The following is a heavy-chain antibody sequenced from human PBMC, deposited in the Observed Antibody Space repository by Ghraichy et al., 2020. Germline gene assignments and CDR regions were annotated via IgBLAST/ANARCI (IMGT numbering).Heavy chain of an antibody. CDR1: GFTFSSYS. CDR2: ISSSSGTI. CDR3: ARGVPYNIIGAPTEE. Sequence: GESLNISCAASGFTFSSYSMNWVRQAPGKGLEWVSYISSSSGTIYYADSVKGRFTISRDNAKNSLYLQMNSLRDEDTAVYYCARGVPYNIIGAPTEEWGQGTLVTVSS. J-gene: IGHJ4*02. V-gene: IGHV3-48*02. D-gene: IGHD1-26*01.